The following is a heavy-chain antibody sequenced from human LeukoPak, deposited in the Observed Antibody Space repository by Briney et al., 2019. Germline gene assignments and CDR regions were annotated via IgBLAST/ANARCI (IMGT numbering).Heavy chain of an antibody. CDR2: ISSSSSYI. CDR3: ARFSSSGWSTN. Sequence: GGSLRLSCAASGFTFSSYSTNWVRQAPGKGLEWVSSISSSSSYIYYADSVKGRFTISRDNAKNSLYLQMNSLRAEDTAVYYCARFSSSGWSTNWGQGTLVTVSS. V-gene: IGHV3-21*01. J-gene: IGHJ4*02. CDR1: GFTFSSYS. D-gene: IGHD6-19*01.